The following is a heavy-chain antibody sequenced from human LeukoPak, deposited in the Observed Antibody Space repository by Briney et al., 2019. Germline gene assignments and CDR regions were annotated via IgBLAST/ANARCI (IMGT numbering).Heavy chain of an antibody. CDR1: GYTFTGYY. CDR3: ARDAVAGTDYFDY. D-gene: IGHD6-19*01. J-gene: IGHJ4*02. V-gene: IGHV1-2*04. CDR2: INPNSGGT. Sequence: ASVKVSCKASGYTFTGYYMHWVRQAPGQGLEWMGWINPNSGGTNYAQKFQGWVTMTRDTSISTAYMELSRLRSDDTAVYYCARDAVAGTDYFDYWGQGTLATVPS.